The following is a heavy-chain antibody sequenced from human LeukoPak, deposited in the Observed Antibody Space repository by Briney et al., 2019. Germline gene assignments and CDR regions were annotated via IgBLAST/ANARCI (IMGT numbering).Heavy chain of an antibody. J-gene: IGHJ4*02. CDR1: GGSISSGDYY. D-gene: IGHD2-15*01. CDR2: IYYSGST. CDR3: ASQILGYCSGGSCYGNY. V-gene: IGHV4-30-4*01. Sequence: PSETLSLTCTVSGGSISSGDYYWSWIRQPPGTGLEWIGYIYYSGSTNYNPSLKSRVTISVDTSKNQFSLKLSSVTAADTAVYYCASQILGYCSGGSCYGNYWGQGTLVTVSS.